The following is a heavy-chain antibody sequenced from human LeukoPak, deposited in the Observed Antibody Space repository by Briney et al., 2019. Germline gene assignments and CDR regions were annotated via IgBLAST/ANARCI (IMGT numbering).Heavy chain of an antibody. CDR3: ARFRAGKGVDY. V-gene: IGHV1-2*06. CDR2: INPNSGGT. CDR1: GYTFTGYY. D-gene: IGHD6-19*01. Sequence: ASVKVSCKASGYTFTGYYMHWVRQAPGQGLEWMGRINPNSGGTNYAQKFQGRVTMTRDTSISTAYMELSGLRSDDTAVYYCARFRAGKGVDYWGQGTLVTVSS. J-gene: IGHJ4*02.